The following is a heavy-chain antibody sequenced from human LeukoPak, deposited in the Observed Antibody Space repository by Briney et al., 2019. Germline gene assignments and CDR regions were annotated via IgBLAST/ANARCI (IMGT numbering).Heavy chain of an antibody. CDR1: GYSFTSYW. CDR3: ARLGYCSSTSCSEVY. CDR2: FVLSDAYT. V-gene: IGHV5-10-1*01. J-gene: IGHJ4*02. D-gene: IGHD2-2*01. Sequence: GESLRIPWKGPGYSFTSYWISWVRPMPGKGLEWMGRFVLSDAYTNYRPSIQAHVTISADKSISTAYMQWSSLKASDTAMYYWARLGYCSSTSCSEVYWGQGTLVTVSS.